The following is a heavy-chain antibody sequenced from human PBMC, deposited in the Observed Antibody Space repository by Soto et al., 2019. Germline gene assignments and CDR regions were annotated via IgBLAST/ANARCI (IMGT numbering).Heavy chain of an antibody. CDR2: ISYDGSNK. D-gene: IGHD6-13*01. Sequence: QVQLVESGGGVVQPGRSLRLSCAASGFTFSSYGMHWVRQAPGKGLEWVAVISYDGSNKYYADSVKGRFTISRDNSKNTLYLQMNSLRAEDTAVYYCAKVSGQLGFDYWGQGTLVTVSS. J-gene: IGHJ4*02. CDR1: GFTFSSYG. CDR3: AKVSGQLGFDY. V-gene: IGHV3-30*18.